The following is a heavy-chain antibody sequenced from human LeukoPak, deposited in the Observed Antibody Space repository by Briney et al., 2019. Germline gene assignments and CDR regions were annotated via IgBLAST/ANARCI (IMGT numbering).Heavy chain of an antibody. CDR1: GYTFTDYY. J-gene: IGHJ6*02. Sequence: ASVKVSCKASGYTFTDYYIHWVRQAPGQGLEWMGWINPNSGGTNYAQKFQGRVTMTRDTSISTAYMELSRLRSDDTAVYYCARVCGCGYCSSTSCYDSTYYYYYGMDVWGQGTTVTVSS. V-gene: IGHV1-2*02. CDR2: INPNSGGT. CDR3: ARVCGCGYCSSTSCYDSTYYYYYGMDV. D-gene: IGHD2-2*01.